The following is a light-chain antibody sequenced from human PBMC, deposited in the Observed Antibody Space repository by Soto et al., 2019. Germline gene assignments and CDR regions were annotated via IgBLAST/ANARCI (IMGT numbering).Light chain of an antibody. V-gene: IGKV1-5*01. CDR3: QQYNSYPT. J-gene: IGKJ4*01. CDR1: QRVTTW. Sequence: DIQMTQSPSTLSASVGDRVTITCRASQRVTTWLAWYQQKPGQAPNLLIHDASTLEPGVPSRFRGSGSGAVFTLTISNLQPDDFATYYCQQYNSYPTVGGGTKVDIK. CDR2: DAS.